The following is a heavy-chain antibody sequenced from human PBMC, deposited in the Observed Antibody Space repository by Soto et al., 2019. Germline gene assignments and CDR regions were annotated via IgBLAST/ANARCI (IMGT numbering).Heavy chain of an antibody. D-gene: IGHD6-13*01. J-gene: IGHJ4*02. CDR1: GFTFSSYA. CDR3: AKHAAAGRYYFDY. V-gene: IGHV3-23*01. Sequence: PGGSLILSCAASGFTFSSYAMSWVRKATGKGLEWVSAISGSGGSTYYADSVKGRFTISRDNSKNTLYLQMNSLRAEDSAVYYYAKHAAAGRYYFDYWGQGTLVTVSS. CDR2: ISGSGGST.